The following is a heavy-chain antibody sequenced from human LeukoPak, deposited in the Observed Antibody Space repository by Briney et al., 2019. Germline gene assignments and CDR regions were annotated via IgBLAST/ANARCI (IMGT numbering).Heavy chain of an antibody. CDR3: ARRASVVTAKTAWYFDL. CDR2: IYYSGST. D-gene: IGHD2-21*02. Sequence: SETLSLTCTVSGGSISSSSYYWGWIPQPPGKGLEWIGSIYYSGSTYYNPSLKSRVTISVDTSKNQFSLKLSSVTAADTAVYYCARRASVVTAKTAWYFDLWGRGTLVTVSS. CDR1: GGSISSSSYY. J-gene: IGHJ2*01. V-gene: IGHV4-39*01.